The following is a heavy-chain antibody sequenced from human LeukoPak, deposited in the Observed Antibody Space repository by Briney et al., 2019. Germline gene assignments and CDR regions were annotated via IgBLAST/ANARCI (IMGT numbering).Heavy chain of an antibody. J-gene: IGHJ4*02. D-gene: IGHD6-13*01. Sequence: AGGSLRLSCEASVFTFSSYAVTGVPQAPGKGLEWVSGITGSGDTTFYADSVKGRFTISRDNSKNTLYLQTHRLRAEDTAVYYCVKDYSTLPAAATPIFDYWGGGALVTVSS. V-gene: IGHV3-23*01. CDR2: ITGSGDTT. CDR1: VFTFSSYA. CDR3: VKDYSTLPAAATPIFDY.